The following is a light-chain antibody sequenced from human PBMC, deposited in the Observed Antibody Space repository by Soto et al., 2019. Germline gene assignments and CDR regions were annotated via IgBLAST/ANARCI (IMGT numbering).Light chain of an antibody. CDR1: QDINSY. Sequence: DVQMTQSPSSLSASVGDRVTIICRASQDINSYLAWYQQKPGNAPKSLIYAASSLQTGVPSRFSGSESGTDFTLTINNLQPEDSATYYCQQYNIYPLTFGGGTKVEIK. J-gene: IGKJ4*01. V-gene: IGKV1D-16*01. CDR2: AAS. CDR3: QQYNIYPLT.